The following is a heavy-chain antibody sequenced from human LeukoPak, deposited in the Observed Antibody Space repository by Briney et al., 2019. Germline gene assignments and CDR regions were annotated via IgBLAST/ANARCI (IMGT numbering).Heavy chain of an antibody. CDR2: IYYSGST. J-gene: IGHJ3*02. Sequence: SETLSLTCTVSGGSISSSGYFWGWIRQPPGKGLEWIASIYYSGSTYYNPSLKSRGTMSGDTSKNQFSLKLSSVTAADTAVYYCALSRGGYYDSRSPSWAFDIWGQGTMVTVSS. CDR3: ALSRGGYYDSRSPSWAFDI. CDR1: GGSISSSGYF. D-gene: IGHD3-22*01. V-gene: IGHV4-39*07.